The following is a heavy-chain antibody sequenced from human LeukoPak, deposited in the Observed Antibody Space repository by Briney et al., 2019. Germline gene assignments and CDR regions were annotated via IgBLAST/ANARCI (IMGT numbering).Heavy chain of an antibody. CDR2: IYNSGST. V-gene: IGHV4-4*07. D-gene: IGHD5-24*01. Sequence: SETLSLTCTVSGGSISSYYWSWIRQPAGKGLEWIGRIYNSGSTNYNPSLKSRVTISVDTSKNQFSLKLSSVTAADTAVYYCARGLGATIYQGDFDYWGQGTLVTVSS. J-gene: IGHJ4*02. CDR1: GGSISSYY. CDR3: ARGLGATIYQGDFDY.